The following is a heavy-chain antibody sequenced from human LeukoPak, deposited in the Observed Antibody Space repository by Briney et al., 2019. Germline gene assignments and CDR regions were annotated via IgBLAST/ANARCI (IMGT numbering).Heavy chain of an antibody. Sequence: PGGSLRLSCAASGFTFDDYAMHWVRQAPGKGLEWVSGISWNSGSIGYADSVKGRFTISRDNAKNSLYLQMNSLRAEDTALYYCAKDKPSGQDWYFDLWGRGTLVTVSS. CDR2: ISWNSGSI. D-gene: IGHD7-27*01. V-gene: IGHV3-9*01. CDR3: AKDKPSGQDWYFDL. J-gene: IGHJ2*01. CDR1: GFTFDDYA.